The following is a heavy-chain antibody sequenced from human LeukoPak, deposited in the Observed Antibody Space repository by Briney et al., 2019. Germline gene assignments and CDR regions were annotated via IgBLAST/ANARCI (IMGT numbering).Heavy chain of an antibody. J-gene: IGHJ4*02. V-gene: IGHV4-34*01. Sequence: PSETLSLTCAVYGGSFSGYYWSWIRQPPGKGLEWIGEINHSGSTNYNPSLKSRVTISVDTSKNQFSLKLSSVTAADTAVYYCARTFRESYYDFWSGYSTLDYWGQGTPVTVSS. CDR3: ARTFRESYYDFWSGYSTLDY. D-gene: IGHD3-3*01. CDR2: INHSGST. CDR1: GGSFSGYY.